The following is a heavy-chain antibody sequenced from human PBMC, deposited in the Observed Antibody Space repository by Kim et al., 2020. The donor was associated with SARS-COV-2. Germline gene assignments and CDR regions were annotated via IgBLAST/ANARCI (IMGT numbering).Heavy chain of an antibody. V-gene: IGHV3-30*18. J-gene: IGHJ4*02. CDR2: ISYDGSNK. D-gene: IGHD6-19*01. CDR1: GFTFNNYG. Sequence: GGSLRLSCAASGFTFNNYGMHWVRQAPGKGLEWVAVISYDGSNKYHADSVKGRFTISRDNSKNTLYLHMDSLRAEDTAVYYCAKVGGEGGQWLVDGFDYWGQGTLVTVSS. CDR3: AKVGGEGGQWLVDGFDY.